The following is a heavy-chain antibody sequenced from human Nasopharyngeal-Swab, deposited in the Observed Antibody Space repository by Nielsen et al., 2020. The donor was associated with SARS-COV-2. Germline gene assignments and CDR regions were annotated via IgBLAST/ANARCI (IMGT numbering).Heavy chain of an antibody. Sequence: ASVKVSCKASGYTFSGYYLHWVRQAPGQRLEWMGRLNPNSGDSDFPQRFQGRVTLTRDTSINTAYMELSRLTSDDTAVYFCARDRSGVNPNFYFDHWGQGTQVTVSS. V-gene: IGHV1-2*06. CDR1: GYTFSGYY. D-gene: IGHD6-25*01. CDR2: LNPNSGDS. CDR3: ARDRSGVNPNFYFDH. J-gene: IGHJ4*02.